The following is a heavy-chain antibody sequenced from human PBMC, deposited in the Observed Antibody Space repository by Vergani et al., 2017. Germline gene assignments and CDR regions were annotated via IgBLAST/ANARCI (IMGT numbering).Heavy chain of an antibody. D-gene: IGHD6-25*01. CDR2: INHSGST. Sequence: QVQLQQWGAGLLKPSETLSLTCAVYGGSFSGYYWSWIRQPPGKGLEWIGEINHSGSTNYNPSLKSRVTISVDTSKNQSSLKLSSVTAADTAVYYCARQRIAARTYYYYGMDVWGQGTTVTVSS. CDR1: GGSFSGYY. V-gene: IGHV4-34*01. J-gene: IGHJ6*02. CDR3: ARQRIAARTYYYYGMDV.